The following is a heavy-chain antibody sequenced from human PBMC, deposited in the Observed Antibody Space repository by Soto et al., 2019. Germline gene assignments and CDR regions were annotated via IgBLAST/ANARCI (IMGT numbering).Heavy chain of an antibody. Sequence: GESLKISCKGSGYSFTSYWIGWVRQMPGKGLEWMGIIYPGDSDTRYSPSFQGQVTISADKSISTAYLQWSSLKASDTAMYYCARCITMVRGVIYGMDVWGQGTTVTVSS. V-gene: IGHV5-51*01. CDR1: GYSFTSYW. J-gene: IGHJ6*02. D-gene: IGHD3-10*01. CDR2: IYPGDSDT. CDR3: ARCITMVRGVIYGMDV.